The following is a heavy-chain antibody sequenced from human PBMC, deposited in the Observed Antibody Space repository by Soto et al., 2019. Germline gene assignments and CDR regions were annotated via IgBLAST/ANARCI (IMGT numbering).Heavy chain of an antibody. J-gene: IGHJ6*02. CDR3: ARDSDYYGSGSYSRMLSYYYGMDV. D-gene: IGHD3-10*01. Sequence: ASVKVSCKASGGTFSSYAISWVRQAPGQGLEWMGGIIPIFGTANYAQKFQGRVTITADKYTSTAYMELSSLRSEDTAVYYCARDSDYYGSGSYSRMLSYYYGMDVWGQGTKVTVSS. CDR2: IIPIFGTA. V-gene: IGHV1-69*06. CDR1: GGTFSSYA.